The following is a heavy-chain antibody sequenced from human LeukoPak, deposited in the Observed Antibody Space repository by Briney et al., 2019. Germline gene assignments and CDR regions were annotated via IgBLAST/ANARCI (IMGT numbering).Heavy chain of an antibody. J-gene: IGHJ4*02. D-gene: IGHD1-1*01. V-gene: IGHV3-7*01. CDR3: ATGGY. Sequence: SGGSLRLSCAASGFTFSSSWMTWVRQAPGKGPEWLAKIKQDGSEKYYVDSVKGRFTISRDNAKNSLYLQMNSLGTDDTAVYYCATGGYWGQGTLVTVSS. CDR2: IKQDGSEK. CDR1: GFTFSSSW.